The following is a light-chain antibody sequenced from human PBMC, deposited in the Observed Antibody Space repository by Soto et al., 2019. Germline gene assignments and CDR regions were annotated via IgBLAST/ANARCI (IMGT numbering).Light chain of an antibody. CDR1: QGISSY. Sequence: AIRMTQSPSSLSASTGDRVTITCRASQGISSYLAWYQQKPGKAPKLLIYAASTLQSGVPSRFSGSGSGTDFTLTISCLQSEDFATYYGQQYYSYPRTFGQWTKLEIK. CDR2: AAS. CDR3: QQYYSYPRT. J-gene: IGKJ2*02. V-gene: IGKV1-8*01.